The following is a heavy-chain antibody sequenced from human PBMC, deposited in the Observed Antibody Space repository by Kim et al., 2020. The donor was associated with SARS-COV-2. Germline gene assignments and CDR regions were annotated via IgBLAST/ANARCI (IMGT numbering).Heavy chain of an antibody. CDR3: ARGRFGAIYYFDP. CDR2: INPSGGAT. V-gene: IGHV1-46*01. CDR1: GYSFTSYY. J-gene: IGHJ4*02. Sequence: ASVKVSCKASGYSFTSYYMHWLREAPGQGLEWIGIINPSGGATTYAQKFQGRVTMTRDTSTSTVYMELSNLRSEDTAVYYCARGRFGAIYYFDPWGQGTLGTVSS. D-gene: IGHD3-10*01.